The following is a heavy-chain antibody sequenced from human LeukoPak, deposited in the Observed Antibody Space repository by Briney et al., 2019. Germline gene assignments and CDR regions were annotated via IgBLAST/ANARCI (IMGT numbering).Heavy chain of an antibody. CDR2: IYYSGNT. D-gene: IGHD2-21*02. CDR3: ARDLGGGDGGVAFDI. Sequence: SQTLSLTCTVSGGSISSGDYYWSWIRQPPGKGLEWIGYIYYSGNTYYNPSLKSRVTISVDTSKNQFSLKLSSVTAADTAVYYCARDLGGGDGGVAFDIWGQGTMVTVSS. J-gene: IGHJ3*02. CDR1: GGSISSGDYY. V-gene: IGHV4-30-4*01.